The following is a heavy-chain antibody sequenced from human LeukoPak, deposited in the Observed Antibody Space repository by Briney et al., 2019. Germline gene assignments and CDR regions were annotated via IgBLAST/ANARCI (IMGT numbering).Heavy chain of an antibody. J-gene: IGHJ4*02. CDR3: ARDYSDYAFDS. D-gene: IGHD5-12*01. CDR2: IYYSGST. V-gene: IGHV4-39*02. CDR1: GGSISSSTYY. Sequence: LETLSLTCSVSGGSISSSTYYWGWIRQPPGQGLDWIGNIYYSGSTYYNPSPKSRVTISVDTSKNQFSLKLTSVTAADTAVYYCARDYSDYAFDSWGQGTLVTVSS.